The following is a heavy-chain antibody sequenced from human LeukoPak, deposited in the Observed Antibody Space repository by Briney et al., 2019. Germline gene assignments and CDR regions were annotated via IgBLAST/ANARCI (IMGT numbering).Heavy chain of an antibody. CDR3: ARDPQWEDGRPYNIDV. D-gene: IGHD1-26*01. Sequence: GRSLRLSCAASGFTFSSYAMHWVRQAPGKGLEWVAVISYDGSNKYYADSVKGRFTISRDNSKNTLYLQMNSLRAEDTAVYYCARDPQWEDGRPYNIDVWGKGTTVTVSS. J-gene: IGHJ6*03. CDR1: GFTFSSYA. V-gene: IGHV3-30*01. CDR2: ISYDGSNK.